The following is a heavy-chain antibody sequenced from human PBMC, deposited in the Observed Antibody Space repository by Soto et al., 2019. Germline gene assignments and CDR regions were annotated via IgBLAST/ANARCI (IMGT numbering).Heavy chain of an antibody. J-gene: IGHJ5*02. CDR2: IYYSGST. D-gene: IGHD4-4*01. V-gene: IGHV4-59*01. CDR1: GGSISSYY. CDR3: ARTMTTPSVWYNWFDP. Sequence: SETLSLTCTVSGGSISSYYWSWIRQPPGKGLEWIGYIYYSGSTNYNPSLKSRVTISVDTSKNQFSLKLSSVTAADTAVYYCARTMTTPSVWYNWFDPWGQGTLVTVSS.